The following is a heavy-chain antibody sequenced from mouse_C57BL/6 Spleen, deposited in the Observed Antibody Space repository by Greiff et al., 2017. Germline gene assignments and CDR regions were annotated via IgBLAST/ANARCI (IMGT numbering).Heavy chain of an antibody. V-gene: IGHV3-6*01. J-gene: IGHJ4*01. Sequence: DVKLQESGPGLVKPSQSLSLTCSVTGYSITSGYYWNWIRQFPGNKLEWMGYISYDGSNNYNPSLKNRISITRDISKNQFFLKLNSVTTEDTATYYCARNYDGYSGAMDYWGQGTSLTVSS. CDR2: ISYDGSN. CDR3: ARNYDGYSGAMDY. CDR1: GYSITSGYY. D-gene: IGHD2-3*01.